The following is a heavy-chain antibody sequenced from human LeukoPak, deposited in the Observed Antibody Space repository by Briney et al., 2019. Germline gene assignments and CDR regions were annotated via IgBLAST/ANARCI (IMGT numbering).Heavy chain of an antibody. D-gene: IGHD3-9*01. CDR3: ARHAYDILTGYYYDAFDI. CDR1: GGSFSGYY. Sequence: SETLSLTCAVYGGSFSGYYWSWIRQPPGKGLEWIGEINHSGSTNYNPSLKSQVTISVDTSKNQFSLKLSSVTAADTAVYYCARHAYDILTGYYYDAFDIWGQGTMVTVSS. CDR2: INHSGST. J-gene: IGHJ3*02. V-gene: IGHV4-34*01.